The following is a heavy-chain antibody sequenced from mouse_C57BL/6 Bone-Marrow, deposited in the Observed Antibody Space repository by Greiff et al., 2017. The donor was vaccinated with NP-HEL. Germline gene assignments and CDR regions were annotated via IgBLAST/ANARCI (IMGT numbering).Heavy chain of an antibody. V-gene: IGHV1-55*01. D-gene: IGHD1-1*01. CDR3: AREGEVYYGSSVRLAWFAY. Sequence: QVQLQQPGAELVKPGASVKMSCKASGYTFTSYWITWVKQRPGQGLEWIGDIYPGSGSTNYNEKFKSKATLTVDTSSSTAYMQLSSLTSEDSAVYYCAREGEVYYGSSVRLAWFAYWGQGTLVTVSA. CDR2: IYPGSGST. CDR1: GYTFTSYW. J-gene: IGHJ3*01.